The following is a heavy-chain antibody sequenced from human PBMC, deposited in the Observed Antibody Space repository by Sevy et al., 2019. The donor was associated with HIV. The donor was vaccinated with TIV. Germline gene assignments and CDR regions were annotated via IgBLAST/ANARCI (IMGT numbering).Heavy chain of an antibody. J-gene: IGHJ4*02. CDR3: ARDRTICWTRFYFDY. CDR2: ISSSSSYI. Sequence: GGSLRLSCAASGFTFSSYSMNWVRQAPGKGLEWVSSISSSSSYIYYADSVKGRFTISRDNAKNSLYLQMNSLRAEDTAVYYCARDRTICWTRFYFDYWGQGTLVTVSS. D-gene: IGHD3-9*01. CDR1: GFTFSSYS. V-gene: IGHV3-21*01.